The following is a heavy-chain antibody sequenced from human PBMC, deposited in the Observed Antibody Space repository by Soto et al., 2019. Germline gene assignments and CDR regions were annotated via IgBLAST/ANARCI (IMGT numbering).Heavy chain of an antibody. D-gene: IGHD2-21*01. CDR3: AKVAPFILGSPF. J-gene: IGHJ4*02. CDR2: ITGSGGGT. V-gene: IGHV3-48*03. Sequence: EVKLVESGGALVQPGGSLRLSCTASGFDFSGSEMNWFRQAAGKGLEWVAYITGSGGGTFHADSVKGRFSISRDNAKNSLFLDMSDLTADETGVYYCAKVAPFILGSPFWGQGTLVTVSS. CDR1: GFDFSGSE.